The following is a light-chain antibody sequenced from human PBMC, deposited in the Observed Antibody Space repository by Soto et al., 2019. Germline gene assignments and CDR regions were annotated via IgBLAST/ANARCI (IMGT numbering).Light chain of an antibody. Sequence: DIQMTQSPSSLSASVGDTVTITCRASQGVSTYFAWYQQKPGQVPNLLIYAASTLQSWVPSRFSGRGSGTDFTLPIRSLRPEAVAPYYCQKYNNAPRTFGQGTKVEI. J-gene: IGKJ1*01. CDR1: QGVSTY. V-gene: IGKV1-27*01. CDR3: QKYNNAPRT. CDR2: AAS.